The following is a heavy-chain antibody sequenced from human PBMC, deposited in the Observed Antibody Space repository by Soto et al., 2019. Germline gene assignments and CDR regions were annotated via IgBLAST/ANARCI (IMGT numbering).Heavy chain of an antibody. CDR3: ARSLTEGYCTITGCYTRPLYGMDV. CDR2: INPNSGGT. D-gene: IGHD2-2*02. J-gene: IGHJ6*02. V-gene: IGHV1-2*02. CDR1: GYTFSGYY. Sequence: ASVKVSCKASGYTFSGYYIHWLRQAPGQGLEWMGWINPNSGGTNYAQKFQGRVTVARDTPTSTAYMELSRLTSDDTAVYYCARSLTEGYCTITGCYTRPLYGMDVWGQGTTVTVSS.